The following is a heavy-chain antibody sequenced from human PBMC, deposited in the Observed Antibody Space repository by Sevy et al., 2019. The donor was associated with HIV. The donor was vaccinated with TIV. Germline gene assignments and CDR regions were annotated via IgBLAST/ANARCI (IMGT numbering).Heavy chain of an antibody. J-gene: IGHJ3*02. D-gene: IGHD3-3*01. V-gene: IGHV1-69*13. CDR3: ARRGITIFGVLTFDI. Sequence: ASVKVSCKASRDTFNTYAIVCVRQAPGQGLEWMGGIVPKFGSANYAQKFEGKVTMTADESTTTAHMELSSLRAEDTAVYYCARRGITIFGVLTFDIWGQGTKVTVSS. CDR2: IVPKFGSA. CDR1: RDTFNTYA.